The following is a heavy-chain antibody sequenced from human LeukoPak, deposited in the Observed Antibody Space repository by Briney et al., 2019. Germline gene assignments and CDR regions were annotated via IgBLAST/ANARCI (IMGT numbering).Heavy chain of an antibody. J-gene: IGHJ3*02. V-gene: IGHV4-34*01. D-gene: IGHD2-15*01. Sequence: KASETLSLTCAVYGGSFSGYYWCWIRQPPGKGLEWIGEINHSGSTNYNPSLKSRVTISVDTSKNQFSLKLSSVTAADTAVYYCARERRSYNRHLVVVAARRQPLPPADAFDIWGQGTMVTVSS. CDR3: ARERRSYNRHLVVVAARRQPLPPADAFDI. CDR2: INHSGST. CDR1: GGSFSGYY.